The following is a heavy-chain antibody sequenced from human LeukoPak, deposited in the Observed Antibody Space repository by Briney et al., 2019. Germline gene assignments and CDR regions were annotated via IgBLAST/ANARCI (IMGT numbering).Heavy chain of an antibody. CDR1: GFTFSSYE. V-gene: IGHV3-48*03. D-gene: IGHD2-15*01. CDR2: ISSSGSTI. CDR3: ARDHGVAAQYWYFDL. Sequence: PGGSLRLSCAASGFTFSSYEMNWVRQAPGKGLEWVSYISSSGSTIYYADSVQGRFTISRDNAKNSLYLQMSSLRAEDTAVYYCARDHGVAAQYWYFDLWGRGTSVTVSS. J-gene: IGHJ2*01.